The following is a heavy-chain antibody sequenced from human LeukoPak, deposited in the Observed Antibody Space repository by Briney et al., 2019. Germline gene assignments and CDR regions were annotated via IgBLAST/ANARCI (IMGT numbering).Heavy chain of an antibody. CDR2: IYSGDSDT. D-gene: IGHD6-13*01. J-gene: IGHJ4*02. CDR3: ARSSSWNVYYFDY. CDR1: GYTFTNSW. Sequence: GESLKISCKGSGYTFTNSWIAWVRQMPGKGLEWMGIIYSGDSDTRYSPSFQGQVTISADKSISTAYLQWSSLKASDSAMYYCARSSSWNVYYFDYWGQGTLVTVSS. V-gene: IGHV5-51*01.